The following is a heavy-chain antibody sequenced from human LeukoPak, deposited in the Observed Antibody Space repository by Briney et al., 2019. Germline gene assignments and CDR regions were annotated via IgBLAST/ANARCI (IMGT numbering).Heavy chain of an antibody. CDR3: ARGGAYYPY. V-gene: IGHV3-30-3*01. D-gene: IGHD1-26*01. CDR2: ISYDGSNK. J-gene: IGHJ4*02. Sequence: GGSLRLSCAASGFTFSSYAMHWVRQAPGKGLEWVAVISYDGSNKYYADSVKGRFTISRDNSKNTLYLQMNSLRAEDTAVYYCARGGAYYPYWSQGTLVAVSS. CDR1: GFTFSSYA.